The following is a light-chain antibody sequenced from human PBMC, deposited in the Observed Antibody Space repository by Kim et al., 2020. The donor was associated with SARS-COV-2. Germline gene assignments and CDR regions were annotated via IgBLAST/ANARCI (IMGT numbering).Light chain of an antibody. J-gene: IGLJ3*02. V-gene: IGLV10-54*04. Sequence: RQTATLTCTGNNNNVGYEGAAWLQQHRGHPPRLLSYRNNDRPSGISERFSASRSGTTASLTITGLQPEDEADYYCSAWDSILKGWVFGGGTQLTVL. CDR1: NNNVGYEG. CDR2: RNN. CDR3: SAWDSILKGWV.